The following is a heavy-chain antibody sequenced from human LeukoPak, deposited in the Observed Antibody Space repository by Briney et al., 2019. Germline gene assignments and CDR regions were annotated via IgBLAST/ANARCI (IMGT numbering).Heavy chain of an antibody. Sequence: GGSLRLSCVASGFTFDDYGMSWVRQAPGKGLEWVSGINWNGGSTGYADSVKGRFTISRDNAQNSLYLQMNSLRAEDTALYYCARGHSCSWYLFDHWGQGTLVTVSS. V-gene: IGHV3-20*04. CDR1: GFTFDDYG. J-gene: IGHJ4*02. D-gene: IGHD6-13*01. CDR3: ARGHSCSWYLFDH. CDR2: INWNGGST.